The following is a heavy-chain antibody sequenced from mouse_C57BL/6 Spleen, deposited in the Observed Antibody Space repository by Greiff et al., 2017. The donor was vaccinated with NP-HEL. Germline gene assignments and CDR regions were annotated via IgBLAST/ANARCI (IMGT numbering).Heavy chain of an antibody. J-gene: IGHJ2*01. CDR3: ARDGPHYYGSSLDY. CDR1: GFTFSDYY. V-gene: IGHV5-16*01. D-gene: IGHD1-1*01. CDR2: INYDGSST. Sequence: EVKLMESEGGLVQPGSSMKLSCTASGFTFSDYYMAWVRQVPEKGLEWVANINYDGSSTYYLDSLKSRFIISRDNAKNILYLQMSSLKSEDTATYYCARDGPHYYGSSLDYWGQGTTLPVSS.